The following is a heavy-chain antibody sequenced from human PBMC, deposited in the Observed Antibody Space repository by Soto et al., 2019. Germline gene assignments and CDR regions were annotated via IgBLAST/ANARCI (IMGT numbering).Heavy chain of an antibody. CDR3: ARDGPFNYGHNYYMDV. Sequence: GGSLRLSCAASGFTFSSYGMHWVRQAPGKGLEWVAVIWYDGSNKYYADSVKGRFTISRDNSKNTLYLQMNSLRAEDTAVYYCARDGPFNYGHNYYMDVWGKGTTVTVSS. D-gene: IGHD4-17*01. V-gene: IGHV3-33*01. J-gene: IGHJ6*03. CDR1: GFTFSSYG. CDR2: IWYDGSNK.